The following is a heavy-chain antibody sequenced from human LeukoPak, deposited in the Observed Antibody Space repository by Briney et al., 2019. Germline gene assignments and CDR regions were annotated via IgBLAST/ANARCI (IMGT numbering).Heavy chain of an antibody. J-gene: IGHJ4*02. Sequence: PGGSLRLSCAASGFTFSSYGMHWVRQAPGKGLEWVAYIGNDGSIGDYTDSAKGRFTISRDNSKNTLYLQMNSLRAEDTAVYYCARDFNYYGSGSYGGFDYWGQGTLVTVSS. CDR1: GFTFSSYG. V-gene: IGHV3-30*02. D-gene: IGHD3-10*01. CDR2: IGNDGSIG. CDR3: ARDFNYYGSGSYGGFDY.